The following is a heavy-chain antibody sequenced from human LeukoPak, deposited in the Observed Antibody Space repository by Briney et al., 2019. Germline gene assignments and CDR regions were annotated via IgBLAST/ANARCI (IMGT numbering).Heavy chain of an antibody. V-gene: IGHV4-39*02. Sequence: SETLSLTCTVSGASISSSGYYWGWIRQPPGKGLEWIASIFYSGNTYYNPSLKSRVTISVDTSKNQFSLKLSSVTAADTAVYYCATEGGGSFIFDYWGQGTLVTVSS. CDR1: GASISSSGYY. D-gene: IGHD1-26*01. CDR2: IFYSGNT. CDR3: ATEGGGSFIFDY. J-gene: IGHJ4*02.